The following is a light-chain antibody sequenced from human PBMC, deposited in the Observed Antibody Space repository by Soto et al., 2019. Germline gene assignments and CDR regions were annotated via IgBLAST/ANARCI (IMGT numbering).Light chain of an antibody. Sequence: IVLTQSPGTLSLSPGETATISCRASQSVTTQLAWYQQKPGQSLRVIVHGASRRATGIPDRIGGSGSGTDFTLTISRLEPEDSAVYYCQQYGGSTRTFGQGTKVEIK. CDR2: GAS. J-gene: IGKJ1*01. V-gene: IGKV3-20*01. CDR1: QSVTTQ. CDR3: QQYGGSTRT.